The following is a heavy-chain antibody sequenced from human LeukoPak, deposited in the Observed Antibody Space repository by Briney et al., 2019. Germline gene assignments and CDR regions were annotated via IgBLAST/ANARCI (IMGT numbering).Heavy chain of an antibody. CDR2: ISGSGGST. J-gene: IGHJ4*02. D-gene: IGHD6-19*01. V-gene: IGHV3-23*01. CDR3: AKAGSSGWSSSGGDY. CDR1: GFTFSNFA. Sequence: GGSLRLSCAASGFTFSNFAMSWVRQAPGKGLEWVSTISGSGGSTFYADSVKGRFPIFRDNSKNTLFLQMNSLRAEDTAIYYRAKAGSSGWSSSGGDYWGQGSLVTVSS.